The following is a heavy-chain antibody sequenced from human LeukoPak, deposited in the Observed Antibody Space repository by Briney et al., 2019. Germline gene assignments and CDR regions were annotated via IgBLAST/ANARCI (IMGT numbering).Heavy chain of an antibody. CDR2: IYYSGST. J-gene: IGHJ3*02. Sequence: SETLSLTCTVSGGSISSYYWSWIRRPPGKGLEWIGYIYYSGSTNYNPSLKSRVTISVDTSKNQFSLKLSSVTAADTAVYYCARIEGDAFDIWGQGTMVTVSS. V-gene: IGHV4-59*08. CDR1: GGSISSYY. D-gene: IGHD5-24*01. CDR3: ARIEGDAFDI.